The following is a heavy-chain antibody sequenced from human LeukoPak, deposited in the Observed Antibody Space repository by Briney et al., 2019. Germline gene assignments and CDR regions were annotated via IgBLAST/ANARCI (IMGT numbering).Heavy chain of an antibody. CDR3: ARGWDYYDREYYFHY. D-gene: IGHD3-22*01. CDR1: GYTFTGNY. Sequence: ASVKVSCKTSGYTFTGNYMYWVRQDPGQGLECMGWINPNSGGANYAQKFQGRVTMTRDTSVSTAYMELSRLRSDDTAVYYCARGWDYYDREYYFHYWGQGTLVTVSS. CDR2: INPNSGGA. V-gene: IGHV1-2*02. J-gene: IGHJ4*02.